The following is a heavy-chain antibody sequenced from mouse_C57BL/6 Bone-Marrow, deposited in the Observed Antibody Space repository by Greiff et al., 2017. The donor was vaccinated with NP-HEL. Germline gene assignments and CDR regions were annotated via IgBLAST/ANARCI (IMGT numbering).Heavy chain of an antibody. CDR3: ARWSGSSWDFDY. J-gene: IGHJ2*01. D-gene: IGHD1-1*01. CDR1: GYTFTSYW. V-gene: IGHV1-64*01. CDR2: IHPNSGST. Sequence: VQGVESGAELVKPGASVKLSCKASGYTFTSYWMHWVKQRPGQGLEWIGMIHPNSGSTNYNEKFKSKATLTVDKSSSTAYMQLSSLTSEDSAVYYCARWSGSSWDFDYWGQGTTLTVSS.